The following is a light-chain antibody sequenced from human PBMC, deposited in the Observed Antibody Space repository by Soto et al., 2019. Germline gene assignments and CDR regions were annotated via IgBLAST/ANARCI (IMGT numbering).Light chain of an antibody. Sequence: DLPMTQSPSTLSASVGDRVTITCRASQNINNWLAWYQQKPGTAPKLLIYAASNLESGVSSRFGGSGSGTEFTLTISSLQPDDFATYFCQQYNRYSWTFGQGTKVEIK. CDR1: QNINNW. J-gene: IGKJ1*01. V-gene: IGKV1-5*03. CDR2: AAS. CDR3: QQYNRYSWT.